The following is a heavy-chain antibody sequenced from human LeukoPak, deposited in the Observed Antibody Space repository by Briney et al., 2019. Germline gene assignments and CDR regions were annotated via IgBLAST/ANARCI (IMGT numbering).Heavy chain of an antibody. V-gene: IGHV3-23*01. CDR2: ISGSGGST. J-gene: IGHJ5*02. Sequence: GGSLRLSCAASGFTFSSYAMRWVRQAPGKGLEWVSAISGSGGSTYYADSVKGRFTISRDNSKNTLYLQMNSLRAEDTAVYYCAKDPHPDSSSWYNWFDPWGQGTLVTVSS. CDR1: GFTFSSYA. CDR3: AKDPHPDSSSWYNWFDP. D-gene: IGHD6-13*01.